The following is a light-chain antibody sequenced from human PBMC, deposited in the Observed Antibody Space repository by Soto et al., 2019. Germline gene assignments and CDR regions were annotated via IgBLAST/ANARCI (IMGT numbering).Light chain of an antibody. CDR2: GAS. CDR1: QSISSN. Sequence: EIMMTQSPATLSVSPGERATLACWASQSISSNLAWFQQKPGQAPRLLIYGASTRAAGVPARFSGSGSGTGFTLTISSLQSEDVAVYYCQQYNNWWTFGQGTKVDIK. V-gene: IGKV3-15*01. J-gene: IGKJ1*01. CDR3: QQYNNWWT.